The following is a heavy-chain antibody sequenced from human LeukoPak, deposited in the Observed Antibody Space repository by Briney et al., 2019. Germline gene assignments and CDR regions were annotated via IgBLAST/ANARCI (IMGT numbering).Heavy chain of an antibody. Sequence: GGSLRLSCAASGFTFSSHAMSWVRQAPGKGLEWVSGITDSGGDTYHADSVKGRFTISRDNSKNTLYLQMNSLRVEDTAVYYCVKGSRSSRPYYFDYWGQGTLVTVSS. V-gene: IGHV3-23*01. CDR3: VKGSRSSRPYYFDY. CDR2: ITDSGGDT. CDR1: GFTFSSHA. J-gene: IGHJ4*02. D-gene: IGHD6-6*01.